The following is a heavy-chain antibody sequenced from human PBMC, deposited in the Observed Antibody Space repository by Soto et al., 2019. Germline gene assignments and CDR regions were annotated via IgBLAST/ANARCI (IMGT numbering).Heavy chain of an antibody. CDR3: AKDLSIAVAGTEDY. D-gene: IGHD6-19*01. CDR1: GFTFSSYA. V-gene: IGHV3-23*01. CDR2: ISGSGGST. J-gene: IGHJ4*02. Sequence: GGYLRLSCAASGFTFSSYAMSWVRQAPGKGLEWVSAISGSGGSTYYADSVKGRFTISRDNSKNTLYLQMNSLRAEDTAVYYCAKDLSIAVAGTEDYWGQGTLVTVSS.